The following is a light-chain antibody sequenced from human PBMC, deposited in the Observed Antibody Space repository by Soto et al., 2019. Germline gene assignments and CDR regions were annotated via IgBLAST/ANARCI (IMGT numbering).Light chain of an antibody. V-gene: IGKV1-27*01. CDR3: QKYDSEPPGT. CDR2: GAS. Sequence: DIPITQTPSSLSASVGDRVTITCRASQGINNFLAGYQQRPGKAPKLLIYGASTMQSGVPSRFSGSGSGTDFTLTISSLQAEDITPYYGQKYDSEPPGTIGQGTQVEIK. J-gene: IGKJ1*01. CDR1: QGINNF.